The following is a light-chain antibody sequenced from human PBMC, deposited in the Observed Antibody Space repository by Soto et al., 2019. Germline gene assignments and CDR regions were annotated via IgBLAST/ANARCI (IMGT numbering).Light chain of an antibody. J-gene: IGKJ5*01. Sequence: ETVITQSPATLSVSAGERATLSCGASQIVGGDTLAWFQQRPGQAPRLVIYGASNRAAGIPDRFSGSGSGTDFTLTVSRLEPEDFAMYYCQQYHWAPDTFGQGTRLEIK. CDR3: QQYHWAPDT. CDR2: GAS. V-gene: IGKV3-20*01. CDR1: QIVGGDT.